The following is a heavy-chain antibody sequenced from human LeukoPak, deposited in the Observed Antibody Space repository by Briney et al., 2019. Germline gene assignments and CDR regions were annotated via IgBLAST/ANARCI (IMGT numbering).Heavy chain of an antibody. CDR1: GGSFSGYY. J-gene: IGHJ4*02. Sequence: SETLSLTCAVYGGSFSGYYWSWIRQPPGKGLEWIGEINHSGSTNYNPSLKSPVTISVDTSKNQFSLKLSSVTAADTAVYYCARGFYGGNSHILLPNFDYWGQGTLVTVSS. D-gene: IGHD4-23*01. CDR2: INHSGST. CDR3: ARGFYGGNSHILLPNFDY. V-gene: IGHV4-34*01.